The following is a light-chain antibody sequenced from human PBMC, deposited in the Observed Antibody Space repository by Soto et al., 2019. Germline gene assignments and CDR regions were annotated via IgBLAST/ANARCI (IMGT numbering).Light chain of an antibody. V-gene: IGKV1-9*01. J-gene: IGKJ1*01. CDR2: AAS. Sequence: DIQLTQSPSFLSASVGDRVTITCRDSQGISRYLAWYQQKPGKAPKLLIYAASTLQSGVPSRFVGSGSGPEVTRTLSTLQPEAFATDDRQQLNSYPRTVGQGTKVEIK. CDR1: QGISRY. CDR3: QQLNSYPRT.